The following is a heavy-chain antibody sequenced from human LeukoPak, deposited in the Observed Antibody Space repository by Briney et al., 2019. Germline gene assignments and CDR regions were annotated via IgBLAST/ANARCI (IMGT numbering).Heavy chain of an antibody. CDR1: GFTVSSNY. CDR3: AKGDQPLLYGGAFDF. Sequence: GGSLRLSCAASGFTVSSNYMSWVRQAPGKGLEWVSVIYSGGSTYYADSVKGRFTISRDNSKNTLYLQMNSLRAEDTALYYCAKGDQPLLYGGAFDFWGQGTLLAVSS. CDR2: IYSGGST. D-gene: IGHD2-2*02. V-gene: IGHV3-53*01. J-gene: IGHJ4*02.